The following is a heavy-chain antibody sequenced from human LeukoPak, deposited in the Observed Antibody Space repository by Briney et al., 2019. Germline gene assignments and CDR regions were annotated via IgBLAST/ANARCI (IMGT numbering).Heavy chain of an antibody. CDR2: ISGYNGNT. CDR1: GYTFTNYG. J-gene: IGHJ4*02. CDR3: ARSLNYYSGNYQLYDY. Sequence: ASVKLSCKASGYTFTNYGISWVRQAPGQGLEWMGWISGYNGNTKYAQKFQGRVTMTTDTSTTTAYIELRSLRSDDTAVYYCARSLNYYSGNYQLYDYWGRGTLVTVSS. D-gene: IGHD1-26*01. V-gene: IGHV1-18*01.